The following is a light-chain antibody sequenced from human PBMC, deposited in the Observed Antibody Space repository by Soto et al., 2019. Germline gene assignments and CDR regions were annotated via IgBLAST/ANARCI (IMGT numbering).Light chain of an antibody. J-gene: IGLJ3*02. CDR1: SRDVGSYNR. V-gene: IGLV2-18*02. CDR3: SSFTSSSTWV. CDR2: EVT. Sequence: QSALTQPPSVSGSPGQSVTISCSGTSRDVGSYNRVSWYQQPPGTAPKLMIYEVTNRPSGVPDRFSGSKSGNMASLTISGLQSGDEADYYCSSFTSSSTWVFGGGTKLTVL.